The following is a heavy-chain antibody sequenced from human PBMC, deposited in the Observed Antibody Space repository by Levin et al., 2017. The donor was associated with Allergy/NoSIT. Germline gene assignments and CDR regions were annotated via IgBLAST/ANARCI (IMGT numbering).Heavy chain of an antibody. CDR3: ATPHYYDSSGYDAFDI. CDR2: FDPEDGET. J-gene: IGHJ3*02. V-gene: IGHV1-24*01. D-gene: IGHD3-22*01. CDR1: GYTLTELS. Sequence: ASVKVSCKVSGYTLTELSMHWVRQAPGKGLEWMGGFDPEDGETIYAQKFQGRVTMTEDTSTDTAYMELSSLRSEDTAVYYCATPHYYDSSGYDAFDIWGQGTMVTVSS.